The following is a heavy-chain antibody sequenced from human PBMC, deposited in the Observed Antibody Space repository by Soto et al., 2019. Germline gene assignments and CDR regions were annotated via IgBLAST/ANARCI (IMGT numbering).Heavy chain of an antibody. D-gene: IGHD6-19*01. CDR2: IIPILGIA. V-gene: IGHV1-69*02. J-gene: IGHJ6*03. CDR1: GGTFSSYT. Sequence: ASVKVSCRASGGTFSSYTISWVRQAPGQGLEWMGRIIPILGIANYAQKFQGRVTITADKSTSTAYMELSSLRSEDTAVYYCARAGVGSGWKTQYYYYYYMDVWGKGTTVTVSS. CDR3: ARAGVGSGWKTQYYYYYYMDV.